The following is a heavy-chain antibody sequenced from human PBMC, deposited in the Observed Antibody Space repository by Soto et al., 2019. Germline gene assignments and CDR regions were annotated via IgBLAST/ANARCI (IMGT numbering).Heavy chain of an antibody. V-gene: IGHV1-69*08. D-gene: IGHD2-21*02. CDR1: GGTFSSYT. CDR2: IIPILGIE. J-gene: IGHJ4*02. CDR3: ARELPGDWGLRY. Sequence: QVQLVQSGAEVKKPGSSVKVSCKASGGTFSSYTISWVRQAPGQGLEWMGRIIPILGIETYAQKFQGRVTITADKSTSTAYMELSRLRSEDTAVYYCARELPGDWGLRYWGQGTLVTVSS.